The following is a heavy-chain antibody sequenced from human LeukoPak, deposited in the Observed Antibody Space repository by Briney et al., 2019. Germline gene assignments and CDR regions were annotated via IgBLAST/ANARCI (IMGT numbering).Heavy chain of an antibody. CDR2: IYHSGST. J-gene: IGHJ4*02. D-gene: IGHD3-22*01. Sequence: SETLSLTCAVSGYSISSGYYWGWIRQPPGKGLEWIGSIYHSGSTYYNPSLKSRVTISVDTSKNQFSLKLSSVTAADTAVYYCARTHDSSGYAVWGQGTLVTVSS. CDR3: ARTHDSSGYAV. CDR1: GYSISSGYY. V-gene: IGHV4-38-2*01.